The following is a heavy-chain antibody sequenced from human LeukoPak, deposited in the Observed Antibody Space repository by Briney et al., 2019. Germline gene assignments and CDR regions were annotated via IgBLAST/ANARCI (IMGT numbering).Heavy chain of an antibody. J-gene: IGHJ4*02. Sequence: WIRQAPGKGLEWVGRIKSKTDGGTTDYAAPVKGRFTISRDDSKNTLYLQMNSLKTEDTAVYYCTTETFYGDYDYWGQGTLVTVSS. CDR2: IKSKTDGGTT. V-gene: IGHV3-15*01. D-gene: IGHD4-17*01. CDR3: TTETFYGDYDY.